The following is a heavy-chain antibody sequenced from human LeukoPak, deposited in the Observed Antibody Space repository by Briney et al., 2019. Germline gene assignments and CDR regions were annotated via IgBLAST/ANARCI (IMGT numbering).Heavy chain of an antibody. V-gene: IGHV3-53*01. CDR3: ARAAYDSGSYIVNHDY. D-gene: IGHD3-22*01. J-gene: IGHJ4*02. CDR2: IYRDDTT. Sequence: PGGSLRLSCAASGLTVSTNYMSWVRQAPGKGLEWVSVIYRDDTTYYADSVKGRFTISRDNSKNTLYLQMSSLRAGDTAVYYCARAAYDSGSYIVNHDYWGQGTLVTVSS. CDR1: GLTVSTNY.